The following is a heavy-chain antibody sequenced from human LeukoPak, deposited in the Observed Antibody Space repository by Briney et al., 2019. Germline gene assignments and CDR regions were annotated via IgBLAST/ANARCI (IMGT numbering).Heavy chain of an antibody. CDR1: GGSINSYY. CDR2: IYYTGST. D-gene: IGHD6-13*01. Sequence: SETLSLTCTVSGGSINSYYWSWIRQPPGKGLEWIEYIYYTGSTHYNPSLKSRVTISIDTSKNQFSLNLRSVTAADTAVYYCANSSRPHWFDPWGQGTLVTVSS. J-gene: IGHJ5*02. V-gene: IGHV4-59*01. CDR3: ANSSRPHWFDP.